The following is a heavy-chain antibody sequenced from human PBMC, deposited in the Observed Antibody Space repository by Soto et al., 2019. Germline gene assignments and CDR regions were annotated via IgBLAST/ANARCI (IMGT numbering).Heavy chain of an antibody. CDR3: ARDLTMVRGVIPGGDAFDT. Sequence: GGSLRLSCAASGFTVSSNYMSWVRQAPGKGLEWVSVIYSGGSTYYADSVKGRFTISRDNSKNTLYLQMNSLRAEDTAVYYCARDLTMVRGVIPGGDAFDTWAKGQWSPSPQ. J-gene: IGHJ3*02. V-gene: IGHV3-66*01. CDR1: GFTVSSNY. D-gene: IGHD3-10*01. CDR2: IYSGGST.